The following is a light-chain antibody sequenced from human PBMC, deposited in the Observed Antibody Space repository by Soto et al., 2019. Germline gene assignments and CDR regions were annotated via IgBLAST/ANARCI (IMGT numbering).Light chain of an antibody. CDR3: QQYGSSPWT. CDR2: LAS. J-gene: IGKJ1*01. Sequence: EIVLTQSPGTLSLSLGERATLSCRASQSITNNYLAWYQQKPGQAPKLLIYLASNRAAGIPDRFSGSGSGADVTLTINRLEPEDFAVYHCQQYGSSPWTFGQGTKVDI. CDR1: QSITNNY. V-gene: IGKV3-20*01.